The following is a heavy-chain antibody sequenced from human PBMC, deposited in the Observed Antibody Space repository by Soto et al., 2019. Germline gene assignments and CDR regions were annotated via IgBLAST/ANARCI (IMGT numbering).Heavy chain of an antibody. J-gene: IGHJ4*02. CDR2: IIPILGIA. CDR1: GGTFSSYT. CDR3: ARETYSGSYNPFDY. D-gene: IGHD1-26*01. V-gene: IGHV1-69*02. Sequence: QVQLVHSGAEVKKPGSSVKVSCKASGGTFSSYTISWVRQAPGQGLEWMGRIIPILGIANYAQKFQGRVTITADKSTSTAYMELSSLRSEDTAVYYCARETYSGSYNPFDYWGQGTLVTVSS.